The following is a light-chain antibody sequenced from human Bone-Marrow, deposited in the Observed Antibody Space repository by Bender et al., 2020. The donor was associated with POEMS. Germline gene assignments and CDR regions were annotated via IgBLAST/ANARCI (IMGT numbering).Light chain of an antibody. CDR2: DDK. V-gene: IGLV2-23*01. J-gene: IGLJ1*01. CDR1: TSDVGHYNL. CDR3: CSFAGGPYV. Sequence: QSALTQPASVSGSPGQSVTISCTGTTSDVGHYNLVSWYQQHPGKAPKVLIYDDKRRPSGVSPRFSASKSGNVAFLTTSRLQAEDEADYYCCSFAGGPYVFGTGT.